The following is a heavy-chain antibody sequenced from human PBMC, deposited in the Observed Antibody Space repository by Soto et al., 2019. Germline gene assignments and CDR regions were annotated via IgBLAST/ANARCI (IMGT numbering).Heavy chain of an antibody. Sequence: QVQLVQSEAEVKKPGSSVKVSCKASGGTFSSYAISWVRQAPGQGLEWMGGIIPIFGTANYAQKFQGRVTITADKSTSTAYMELSSLRSEDTAVYYCAGDLAYYYDSSGYFGYWGQGTLVTVSS. V-gene: IGHV1-69*06. CDR2: IIPIFGTA. D-gene: IGHD3-22*01. J-gene: IGHJ4*02. CDR1: GGTFSSYA. CDR3: AGDLAYYYDSSGYFGY.